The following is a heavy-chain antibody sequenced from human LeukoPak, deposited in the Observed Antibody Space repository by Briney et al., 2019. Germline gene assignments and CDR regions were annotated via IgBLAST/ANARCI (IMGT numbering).Heavy chain of an antibody. J-gene: IGHJ3*01. CDR3: GMSGDRVPLQDDVFDV. CDR1: GYSFTSYC. V-gene: IGHV5-51*01. CDR2: IYPVDSGP. Sequence: GESLKISRKVSGYSFTSYCIGWVRQMPGKGLEWMGIIYPVDSGPTYSPSFQGQVTISVDKSINTAYLQWSSLQASDTAMYYCGMSGDRVPLQDDVFDVWGQGTMVTVST. D-gene: IGHD1-26*01.